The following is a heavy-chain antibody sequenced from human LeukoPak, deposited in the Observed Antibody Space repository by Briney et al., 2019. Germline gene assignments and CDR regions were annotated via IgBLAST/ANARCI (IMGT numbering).Heavy chain of an antibody. J-gene: IGHJ5*02. CDR1: GFTFSGSA. V-gene: IGHV3-73*01. CDR2: IRSKANSYAT. D-gene: IGHD6-13*01. CDR3: AKGIAADWFDP. Sequence: PGGSLRLSCAASGFTFSGSAMHWVRQTSGKGLEWVGRIRSKANSYATAYAASVKGRFTISRDNSKNTLYLQMNSLRAEDTAVYYCAKGIAADWFDPWGQGTLVTVSS.